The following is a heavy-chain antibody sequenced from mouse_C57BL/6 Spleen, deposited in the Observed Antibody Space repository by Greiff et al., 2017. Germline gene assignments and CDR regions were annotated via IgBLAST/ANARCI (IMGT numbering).Heavy chain of an antibody. J-gene: IGHJ1*03. Sequence: QVQLKASGPELVKPGASVKISCKASGYAFSSSWMNWVKQRPGKGLEWIGRIYPGAGDTNYNGKFKGKATLTADKSSITAYMQLCSLTSEDSAVYFCAREGLGLWYFDVWGTGTTVTGSS. CDR1: GYAFSSSW. CDR2: IYPGAGDT. V-gene: IGHV1-82*01. CDR3: AREGLGLWYFDV. D-gene: IGHD4-1*01.